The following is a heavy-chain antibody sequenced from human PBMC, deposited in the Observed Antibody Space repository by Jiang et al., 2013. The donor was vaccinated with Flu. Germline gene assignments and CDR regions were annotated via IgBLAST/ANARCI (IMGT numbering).Heavy chain of an antibody. CDR2: MYHSGIT. D-gene: IGHD3-22*01. J-gene: IGHJ4*02. Sequence: GSGLVKPSETLSLTCAVSGYSISSGYYWGWIRQPPGKGLEWMGSMYHSGITYDNPSLKSRVTISVDTSENQFSLKLSSVTAADTAVYYCARDASNYYFDSRPTGFDYWGQGPWSPSPQ. CDR3: ARDASNYYFDSRPTGFDY. V-gene: IGHV4-38-2*02. CDR1: GYSISSGYY.